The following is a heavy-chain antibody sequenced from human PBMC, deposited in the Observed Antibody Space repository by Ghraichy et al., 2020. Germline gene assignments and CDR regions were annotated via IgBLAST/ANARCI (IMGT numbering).Heavy chain of an antibody. CDR1: GFTFNNYG. CDR3: ARPGYCSTITCLNWFDP. D-gene: IGHD2-2*01. J-gene: IGHJ5*02. V-gene: IGHV3-23*01. Sequence: GDSLNISCVASGFTFNNYGMSWVRQAPGKGLEWVSGLSTRGGSTYYADSVKGRFTISRDNSKNTLYLQMNSLGADDTAVYYCARPGYCSTITCLNWFDPWGQGTLVTVSS. CDR2: LSTRGGST.